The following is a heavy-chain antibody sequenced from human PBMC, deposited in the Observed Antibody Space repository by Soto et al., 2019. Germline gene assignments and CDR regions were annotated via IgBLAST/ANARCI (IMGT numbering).Heavy chain of an antibody. CDR1: GFSLSTSGVG. D-gene: IGHD3-22*01. V-gene: IGHV2-5*02. J-gene: IGHJ4*02. Sequence: QITLKESGPTLVKPTQTLTLTCTFSGFSLSTSGVGVGWIRQPPGKALEWLALIYWDDDKRYSPSLKSRLTSTKDTSHKQVVLTMTHMDPVDTATYYCAHRLSYYDSSGYYYGWFDYWGQGTLVTVSS. CDR2: IYWDDDK. CDR3: AHRLSYYDSSGYYYGWFDY.